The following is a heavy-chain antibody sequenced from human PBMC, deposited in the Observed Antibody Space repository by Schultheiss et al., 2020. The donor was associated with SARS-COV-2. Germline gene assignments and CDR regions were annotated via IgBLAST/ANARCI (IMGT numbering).Heavy chain of an antibody. D-gene: IGHD6-13*01. CDR3: ARDRGSSFGY. J-gene: IGHJ4*02. V-gene: IGHV4-39*07. Sequence: SETLSLTCTVSGGSISSSSYYWGWIRQPPGKGLEWIVSIYYSGSTYYNPSLKSRGTISVDTSKNQFSLKLSSVTAADTAVYYCARDRGSSFGYWGKGTLVTVSS. CDR2: IYYSGST. CDR1: GGSISSSSYY.